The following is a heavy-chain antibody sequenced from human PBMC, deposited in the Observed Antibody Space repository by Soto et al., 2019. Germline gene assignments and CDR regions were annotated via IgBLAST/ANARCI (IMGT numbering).Heavy chain of an antibody. CDR3: ARTTFNWFDP. Sequence: QVQLVESGGDLVKPGGSLRLSCAASGFTFNDFFMTWIRQAPGRGPEWVASTSNSGNSVYYADSVKGRFTVSRDNAQNTLTLQMTDLRVDDTAVYYCARTTFNWFDPWGQGTLVTVSS. J-gene: IGHJ5*02. CDR1: GFTFNDFF. CDR2: TSNSGNSV. V-gene: IGHV3-11*01.